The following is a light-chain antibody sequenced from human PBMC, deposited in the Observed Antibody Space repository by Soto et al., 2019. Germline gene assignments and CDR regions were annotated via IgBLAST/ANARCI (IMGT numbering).Light chain of an antibody. CDR3: AAWDDSLNGVV. V-gene: IGLV1-36*01. J-gene: IGLJ2*01. CDR2: YDD. CDR1: SSNIGNNA. Sequence: QSVLTQPPSVSEDPRQRVIISCSGSSSNIGNNAVNWYQQLPGKAPKLLIYYDDLLPSGVSDRFSGSKSGTSASLAISGLQSEDEAEYYWAAWDDSLNGVVFGGGTKLTVL.